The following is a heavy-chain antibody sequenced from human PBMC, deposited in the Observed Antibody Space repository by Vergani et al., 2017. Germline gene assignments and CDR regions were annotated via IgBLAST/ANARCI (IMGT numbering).Heavy chain of an antibody. V-gene: IGHV4-39*01. J-gene: IGHJ4*02. CDR3: ARRPLLFTQLFDY. Sequence: QLQLQESGPGLVKPSETLSLTCTVSGGSISSSSYYWGWIRQPPGKGLEWIGSIYYSGSTYYNPSLKSRVTISVDTSKNQFSLKLRSVTAADTAIYYCARRPLLFTQLFDYWGQGTLVTVSS. CDR1: GGSISSSSYY. CDR2: IYYSGST. D-gene: IGHD3-10*01.